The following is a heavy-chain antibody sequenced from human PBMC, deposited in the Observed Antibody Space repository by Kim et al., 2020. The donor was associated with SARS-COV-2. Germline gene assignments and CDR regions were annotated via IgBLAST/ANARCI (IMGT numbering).Heavy chain of an antibody. CDR3: ARAGGSGSYPFDY. J-gene: IGHJ4*02. V-gene: IGHV7-4-1*02. Sequence: TYAQGFPGRFVFSLDTSVSTAYLQISSLKAEDTALYYCARAGGSGSYPFDYWGQGTRVTVSS. D-gene: IGHD3-10*01.